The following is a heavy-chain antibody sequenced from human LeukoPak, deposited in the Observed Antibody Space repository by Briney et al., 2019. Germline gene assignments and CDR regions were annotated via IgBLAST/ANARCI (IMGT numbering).Heavy chain of an antibody. CDR3: AWGNSGNS. CDR2: MNGDGSQI. V-gene: IGHV3-7*01. CDR1: GFTFSGHW. D-gene: IGHD1-26*01. Sequence: GSLRLSCAASGFTFSGHWMSWVRPAPAKGLEWVAHMNGDGSQIYYMDFVKGRFTISRDNAKNSLYLQMNGLRAEDTAVYCVAWGNSGNSWGQGTMVIVSS. J-gene: IGHJ3*01.